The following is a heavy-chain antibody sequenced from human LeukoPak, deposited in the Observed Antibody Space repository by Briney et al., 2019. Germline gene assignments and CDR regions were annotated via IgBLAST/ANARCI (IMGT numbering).Heavy chain of an antibody. Sequence: SETLSLTCAVYGGSFSGFYWSWIRQPPGKGLEWIGEINHSGRTNYNPSLKSRVTISVDTSKNQFSLRLRSVTAADTAVYYCARSPPLTYYYDSSGYYRDYWGQGTLVTVSS. CDR2: INHSGRT. J-gene: IGHJ4*02. CDR1: GGSFSGFY. V-gene: IGHV4-34*01. CDR3: ARSPPLTYYYDSSGYYRDY. D-gene: IGHD3-22*01.